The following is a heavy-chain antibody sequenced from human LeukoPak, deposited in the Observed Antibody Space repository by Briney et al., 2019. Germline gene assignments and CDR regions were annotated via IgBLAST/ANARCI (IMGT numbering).Heavy chain of an antibody. D-gene: IGHD3-22*01. V-gene: IGHV3-53*01. CDR2: IYSGGST. Sequence: GGSLRLSCAASGFTFSHYWMHWVRQAPGKGLEWVSLIYSGGSTYYADSVKGRFTISRDNSKNTLYLQMNSLRAEDTAVYYCATYSSLDYWGQGTLVTVSS. CDR1: GFTFSHYW. J-gene: IGHJ4*02. CDR3: ATYSSLDY.